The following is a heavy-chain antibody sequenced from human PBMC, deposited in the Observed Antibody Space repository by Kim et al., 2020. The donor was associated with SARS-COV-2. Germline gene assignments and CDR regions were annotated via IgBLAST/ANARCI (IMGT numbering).Heavy chain of an antibody. Sequence: GGSLRLSCVASGFIFSDYSMNWVRQAPGKGLEWVASINMNSNYRSYADSVRGRYTISRDDANNSLFLQLSSLGVEDTAVYYCARDLTNTDGDNWFDAWGPRTPVIVSS. CDR3: ARDLTNTDGDNWFDA. D-gene: IGHD7-27*01. J-gene: IGHJ5*02. V-gene: IGHV3-21*01. CDR2: INMNSNYR. CDR1: GFIFSDYS.